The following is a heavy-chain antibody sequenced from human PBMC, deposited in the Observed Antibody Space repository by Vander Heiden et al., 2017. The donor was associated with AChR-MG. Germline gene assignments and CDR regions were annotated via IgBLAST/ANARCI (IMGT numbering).Heavy chain of an antibody. CDR2: ISSSSSYI. V-gene: IGHV3-21*01. D-gene: IGHD6-13*01. CDR1: GFTFSSYS. CDR3: ARGVSAYFDY. Sequence: EVQLVESGGGLVKPGGSLSPSCAASGFTFSSYSMNWVRQAPGKGLEWVSSISSSSSYIYYADSVKGRFTISRDNAKNSLYLQMNSLRAEDTAVYYCARGVSAYFDYWGQGTLVTVSS. J-gene: IGHJ4*02.